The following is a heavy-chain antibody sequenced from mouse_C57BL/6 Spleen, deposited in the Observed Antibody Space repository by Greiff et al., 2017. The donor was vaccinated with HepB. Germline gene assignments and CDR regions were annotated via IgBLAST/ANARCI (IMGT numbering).Heavy chain of an antibody. CDR3: ARDGGADY. J-gene: IGHJ4*01. CDR1: GYTFTSYW. V-gene: IGHV1-50*01. CDR2: IDPSDSYT. D-gene: IGHD2-3*01. Sequence: VQLQQPGAELVKPGASVKLSCKASGYTFTSYWMQWVKQRPGQGLEWIGEIDPSDSYTNYNQKFKGKATLTVDTSSSTAYMQLSSLTSEDSAVYYCARDGGADYWGQGTSVTVSS.